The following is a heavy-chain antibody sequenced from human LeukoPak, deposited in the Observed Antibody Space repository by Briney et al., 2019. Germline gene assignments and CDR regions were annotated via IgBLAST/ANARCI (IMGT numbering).Heavy chain of an antibody. J-gene: IGHJ3*02. Sequence: GGSLRLSCAASGFTFSDYWMHWVRQVPGKGLIWVSRINTYGSSTDYVDSVKGRFTISRDNAKNTLYLQMNSLKAEDTAVYYCATRKIDAFDMWGQGTMVTVSS. V-gene: IGHV3-74*01. CDR1: GFTFSDYW. CDR2: INTYGSST. CDR3: ATRKIDAFDM.